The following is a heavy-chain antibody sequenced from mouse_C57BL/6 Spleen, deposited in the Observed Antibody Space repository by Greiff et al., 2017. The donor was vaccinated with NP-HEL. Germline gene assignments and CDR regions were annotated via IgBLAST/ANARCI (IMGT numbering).Heavy chain of an antibody. V-gene: IGHV1-74*01. CDR2: IHPSDSDT. CDR3: AIRRIITTVVATLYYFDY. Sequence: QVQLQQPGAELVKPGASVKVSCKASGYTFTSYWMHWVKQRPGQGLEWIGRIHPSDSDTNYNQKFKGKDTLTVDKSSSTAYMQLSSLTSEDSAVYYCAIRRIITTVVATLYYFDYWGQGTTLTVSS. D-gene: IGHD1-1*01. J-gene: IGHJ2*01. CDR1: GYTFTSYW.